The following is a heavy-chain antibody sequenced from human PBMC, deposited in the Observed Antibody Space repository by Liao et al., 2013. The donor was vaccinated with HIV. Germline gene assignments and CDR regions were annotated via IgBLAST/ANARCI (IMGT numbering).Heavy chain of an antibody. CDR3: ARGGAFDV. J-gene: IGHJ3*01. D-gene: IGHD3-16*01. CDR2: IFYTGST. V-gene: IGHV4-59*01. CDR1: GDSISSSS. Sequence: QVQLQESGPGLVKPSETLSLTCTVSGDSISSSSWSWIRQSPVKGLECIGYIFYTGSTNYNPSLKNRVTMSLDMAKKQVSLKLRSVTAADTAIYYCARGGAFDVWGPGTTVTVSS.